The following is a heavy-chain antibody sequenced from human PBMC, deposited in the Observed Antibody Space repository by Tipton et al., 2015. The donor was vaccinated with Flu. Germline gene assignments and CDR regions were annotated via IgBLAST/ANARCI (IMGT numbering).Heavy chain of an antibody. CDR2: TYYSGTT. J-gene: IGHJ6*02. Sequence: TLSLTCTVSGGSISSDGYYWNWIRQHPGKGLEWIGTTYYSGTTYYNPSLESRVTISMDTSKDQFSLRLTSVTAADTAVYYCARVSKVVVYGMDVWGQGTTVTVSS. D-gene: IGHD2-15*01. CDR3: ARVSKVVVYGMDV. V-gene: IGHV4-39*07. CDR1: GGSISSDGYY.